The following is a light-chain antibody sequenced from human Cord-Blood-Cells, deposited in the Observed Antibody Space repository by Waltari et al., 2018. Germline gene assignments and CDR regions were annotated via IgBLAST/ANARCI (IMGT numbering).Light chain of an antibody. CDR2: EAT. CDR1: QDIDDV. Sequence: ETTLTQSQAFMSAPPGAKVNISCKASQDIDDVMYWYQQKPGEAAIFIIQEATTLVPGISPRFSGSRYGTDSTLTINNIESEDARYDCWLQHDNFPYTFGQGTKLEIK. J-gene: IGKJ2*01. V-gene: IGKV5-2*01. CDR3: LQHDNFPYT.